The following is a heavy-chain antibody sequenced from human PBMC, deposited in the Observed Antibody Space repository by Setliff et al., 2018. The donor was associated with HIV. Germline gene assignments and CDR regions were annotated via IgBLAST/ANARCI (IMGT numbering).Heavy chain of an antibody. Sequence: SVKVSCKASGGTFSSYAINWVRQAPGQGLEWMGGIIPIFGTANYAQKFQGRVTITADKSTSTAYMELTSLRFDDTAMYYCVRGVQSPPHYSYYYMDVWGEGTMVTVS. CDR1: GGTFSSYA. V-gene: IGHV1-69*06. CDR3: VRGVQSPPHYSYYYMDV. D-gene: IGHD3-3*01. J-gene: IGHJ6*03. CDR2: IIPIFGTA.